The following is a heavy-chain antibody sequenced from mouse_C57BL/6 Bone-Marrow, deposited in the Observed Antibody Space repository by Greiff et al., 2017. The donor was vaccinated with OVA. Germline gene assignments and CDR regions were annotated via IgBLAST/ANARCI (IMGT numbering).Heavy chain of an antibody. CDR2: IHPNSGST. Sequence: QVQLQQPGAELVKPGASVKLSCKASGYTFTSYWMHWVKQRPGQGLEWIGMIHPNSGSTNYNEKFKSKATLTVDKSSSTAYMQLSSLTSEDSAVYYYARRAMNYYVSRAWFAYWGQGTLVTVSA. D-gene: IGHD1-1*01. V-gene: IGHV1-64*01. CDR1: GYTFTSYW. CDR3: ARRAMNYYVSRAWFAY. J-gene: IGHJ3*01.